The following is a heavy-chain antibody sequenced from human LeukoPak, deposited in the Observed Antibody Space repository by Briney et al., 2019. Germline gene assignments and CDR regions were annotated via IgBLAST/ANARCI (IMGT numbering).Heavy chain of an antibody. D-gene: IGHD7-27*01. J-gene: IGHJ3*02. CDR1: GYTFTGYY. V-gene: IGHV1-2*02. Sequence: ASVKVSCKASGYTFTGYYMHWVRQAPGQGLEWMGWINPNSGGTNYAQKFQGRVTMTRDTSISTAYMELSRLRSDDTAVYYCARVWLTGDAFDIWGQGTMVTVSS. CDR2: INPNSGGT. CDR3: ARVWLTGDAFDI.